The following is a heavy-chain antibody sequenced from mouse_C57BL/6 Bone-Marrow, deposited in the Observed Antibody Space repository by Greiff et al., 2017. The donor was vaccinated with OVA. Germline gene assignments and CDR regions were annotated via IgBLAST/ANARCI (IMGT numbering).Heavy chain of an antibody. CDR1: GYTFTTYP. CDR3: ARLEPNGYAMDY. J-gene: IGHJ4*01. V-gene: IGHV1-47*01. Sequence: VQLQQSGAELVKPGASVMMSCKASGYTFTTYPIEWMKQNHGKSLEWIGNFHPYNDDTKYNEKFKGKATLTVEKSSSTVYLALSRLTSDDSAVYYCARLEPNGYAMDYWGQGTSVTVSS. CDR2: FHPYNDDT. D-gene: IGHD6-5*01.